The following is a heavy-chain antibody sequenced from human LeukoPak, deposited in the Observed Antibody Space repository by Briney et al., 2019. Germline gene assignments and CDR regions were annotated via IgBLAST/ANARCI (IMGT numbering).Heavy chain of an antibody. D-gene: IGHD3-10*01. J-gene: IGHJ5*02. V-gene: IGHV3-66*04. CDR1: GVSISSSNSY. CDR2: IFRGDDT. CDR3: ARHVWFGEHNGHENWFDP. Sequence: PSETLSLTCTVSGVSISSSNSYWGWIRQPPGKGLEWVSVIFRGDDTNYVDSVKGRFTIFRDNSKNTLYLQMNSLTAEDTAVYYCARHVWFGEHNGHENWFDPWGQGTLVIVSS.